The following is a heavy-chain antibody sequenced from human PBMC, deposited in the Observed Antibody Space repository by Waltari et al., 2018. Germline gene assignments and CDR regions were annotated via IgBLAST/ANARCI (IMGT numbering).Heavy chain of an antibody. Sequence: QVQLVESGGGVVQPGRSLRLSCAASGFTFSSYGMHWVRQAPGKGLEWVAVIWYDGSNKYYADSVKGRFTTSRDNAKNSLFLQMNSLRAEDTAVYYCAREERIVVVPTYNWFDPWGQGTLVIVSS. CDR3: AREERIVVVPTYNWFDP. D-gene: IGHD2-2*01. V-gene: IGHV3-33*01. CDR2: IWYDGSNK. J-gene: IGHJ5*02. CDR1: GFTFSSYG.